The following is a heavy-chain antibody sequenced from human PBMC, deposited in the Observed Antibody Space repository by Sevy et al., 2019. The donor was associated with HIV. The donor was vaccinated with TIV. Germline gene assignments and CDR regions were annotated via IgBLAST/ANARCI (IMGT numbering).Heavy chain of an antibody. Sequence: GGSLRLSCAASGFTVSSNYMSWVRQAPGKGLEWVAVIYSGGSTYYADSVKGRFTISRDNSKNTLYLQMNSLRAEDTAVYYCARAGYSYGYDYWGQGTLVTVSS. CDR3: ARAGYSYGYDY. D-gene: IGHD5-18*01. J-gene: IGHJ4*02. V-gene: IGHV3-53*01. CDR1: GFTVSSNY. CDR2: IYSGGST.